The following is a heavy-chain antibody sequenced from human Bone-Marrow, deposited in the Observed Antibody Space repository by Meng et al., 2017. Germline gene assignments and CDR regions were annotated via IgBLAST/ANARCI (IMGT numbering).Heavy chain of an antibody. CDR1: GFIFSRYE. D-gene: IGHD6-19*01. Sequence: GGSLRLSCAASGFIFSRYEMNWVRQAPGKGLEWLSHISANGDTIYYADSVKGRFTISRDNGKNSLYLQMNSLRAEDTATYYCTSSAWYKFDYWGHGNLVNGAS. CDR2: ISANGDTI. V-gene: IGHV3-48*03. CDR3: TSSAWYKFDY. J-gene: IGHJ5*01.